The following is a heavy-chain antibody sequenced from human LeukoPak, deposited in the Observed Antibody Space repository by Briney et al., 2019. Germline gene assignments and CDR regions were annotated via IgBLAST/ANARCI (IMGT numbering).Heavy chain of an antibody. Sequence: GGSLRLSCAASGFTVSSNYMSWVRQAPGKGLEWVSVIYSGGSTYYADSVKGRFTISRDNSKNTLYLQMNSLRAEDTAVYYCASLEMATIRGPLYYYMDVWGKGTTVTVSS. CDR1: GFTVSSNY. CDR3: ASLEMATIRGPLYYYMDV. CDR2: IYSGGST. D-gene: IGHD5-24*01. V-gene: IGHV3-53*01. J-gene: IGHJ6*03.